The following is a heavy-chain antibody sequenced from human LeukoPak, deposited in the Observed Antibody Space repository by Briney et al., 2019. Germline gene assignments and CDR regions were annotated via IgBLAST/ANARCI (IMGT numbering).Heavy chain of an antibody. CDR2: ISSSGSTK. Sequence: GGTLRLSCAASGFTFSSKNMSWVRQAQGQGLERVSYISSSGSTKYYADSAKGGLTISRDNAKNSQYPQKNSLRAEDTAVYYCAEIGITMVGVVWGGRTTVSISS. CDR3: AEIGITMVGVV. D-gene: IGHD3-10*02. V-gene: IGHV3-48*03. CDR1: GFTFSSKN. J-gene: IGHJ6*04.